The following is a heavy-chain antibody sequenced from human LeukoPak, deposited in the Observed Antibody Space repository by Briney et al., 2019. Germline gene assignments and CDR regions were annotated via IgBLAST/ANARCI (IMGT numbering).Heavy chain of an antibody. V-gene: IGHV3-20*01. CDR2: INWNGGST. D-gene: IGHD3-10*01. CDR1: GFTFDDYG. CDR3: ARCYYGSGSLITGAFDI. J-gene: IGHJ3*02. Sequence: GGSLRLSCAASGFTFDDYGMSWVRQAPGKGLEWVSGINWNGGSTGYADSVKGRFTISRDNAKNSLYLQMNSLRAEDTALYHCARCYYGSGSLITGAFDIWGQGTMVTVCS.